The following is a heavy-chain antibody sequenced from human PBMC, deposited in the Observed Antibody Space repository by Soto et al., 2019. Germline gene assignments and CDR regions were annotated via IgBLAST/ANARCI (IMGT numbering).Heavy chain of an antibody. Sequence: GGSLRLSCAASGFTFSSYAMSWVRQAPGKGLEWVSAISGSGGSTYYADSVKGRFTISRDNSKNTLYLQMNSLRAEDTAVYYCAKGVRTRDFWSGYLGDSDYWGQGTLVTVSS. CDR1: GFTFSSYA. J-gene: IGHJ4*02. V-gene: IGHV3-23*01. D-gene: IGHD3-3*01. CDR3: AKGVRTRDFWSGYLGDSDY. CDR2: ISGSGGST.